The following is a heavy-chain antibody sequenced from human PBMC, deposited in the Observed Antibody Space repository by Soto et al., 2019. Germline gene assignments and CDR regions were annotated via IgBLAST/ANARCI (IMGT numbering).Heavy chain of an antibody. J-gene: IGHJ6*02. CDR3: ARDGIFGVVSPQDYYYYGMDV. D-gene: IGHD3-3*01. Sequence: ASVKVSCKASGYTFTGYYMHWVRQAPGQGLEWMGWINPNSGGTNYAQKFQGRVTMTRDASISTAYMELSRLRSDDTAVYYCARDGIFGVVSPQDYYYYGMDVWGQGTTVTVSS. CDR2: INPNSGGT. CDR1: GYTFTGYY. V-gene: IGHV1-2*02.